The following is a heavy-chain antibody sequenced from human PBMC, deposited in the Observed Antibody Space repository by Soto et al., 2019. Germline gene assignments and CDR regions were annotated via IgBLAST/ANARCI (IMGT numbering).Heavy chain of an antibody. CDR2: IYYSGST. V-gene: IGHV4-59*08. CDR3: ARLGVTSSSRWFDP. J-gene: IGHJ5*02. CDR1: GGSISSYY. D-gene: IGHD4-4*01. Sequence: SETLSLTCTVSGGSISSYYWSWIRQPPGKGLEWIGYIYYSGSTNYNPSLKSRVTISVDTSKNQFSLKLSSVTAADTAVYYCARLGVTSSSRWFDPWGQGTLVTVS.